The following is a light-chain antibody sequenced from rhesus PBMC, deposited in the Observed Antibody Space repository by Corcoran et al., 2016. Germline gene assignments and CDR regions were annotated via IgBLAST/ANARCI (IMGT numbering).Light chain of an antibody. CDR2: DSD. V-gene: IGKV1-32*02. CDR1: QDIRSY. Sequence: DIQMSQSPSSLSASVGDRVTVSCRASQDIRSYLNWYQQKPGKAPKLLIYDSDSVPSGVPSRFSGRCSGTDSTLTISRLQPDDFATYFCQQSHSNPYSFGQGTKVEMK. J-gene: IGKJ2*01. CDR3: QQSHSNPYS.